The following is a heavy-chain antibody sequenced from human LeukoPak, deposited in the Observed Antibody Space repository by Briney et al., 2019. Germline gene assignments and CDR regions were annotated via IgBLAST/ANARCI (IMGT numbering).Heavy chain of an antibody. Sequence: PGGSLRLSCAASGFTFSSYRMNWVRQAPGKGLEWVSSISSSSTYIYYADSVKGRFTISRDNAKNSLYLQMNSLRAEDTAMYYCTSHSSSPSSYYYMDVWGKGTTVIVSS. CDR2: ISSSSTYI. D-gene: IGHD6-6*01. CDR3: TSHSSSPSSYYYMDV. CDR1: GFTFSSYR. J-gene: IGHJ6*03. V-gene: IGHV3-21*01.